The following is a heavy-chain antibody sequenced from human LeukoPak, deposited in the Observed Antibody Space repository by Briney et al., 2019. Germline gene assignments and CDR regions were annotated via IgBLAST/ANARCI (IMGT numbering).Heavy chain of an antibody. CDR1: GFTFSSYW. D-gene: IGHD3-10*01. CDR2: IKQDGSGK. CDR3: ARDDLHGSGSYYNAFDI. J-gene: IGHJ3*02. Sequence: PGGSLRLSCAASGFTFSSYWMSWVRQAPGKGLEWVANIKQDGSGKYYVDSVKGRFTISRDNAKNSLYLQMNSLRAEDTAVYYCARDDLHGSGSYYNAFDIWGQGTMVTVSS. V-gene: IGHV3-7*01.